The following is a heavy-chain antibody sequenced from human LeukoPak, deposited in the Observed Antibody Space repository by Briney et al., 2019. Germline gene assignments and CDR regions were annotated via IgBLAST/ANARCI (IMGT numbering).Heavy chain of an antibody. CDR3: ARDGYCSGGSCYSDAFDI. J-gene: IGHJ3*02. CDR1: VFTFSSYC. D-gene: IGHD2-15*01. Sequence: GGSLRLSCAASVFTFSSYCMNWLRQAPGKGLEWVSSISSSISYIYYADSVKGRFTISRDNPKNSLYLQMNSLRAEDTAVYYCARDGYCSGGSCYSDAFDIWGQGTMVTVSS. V-gene: IGHV3-21*01. CDR2: ISSSISYI.